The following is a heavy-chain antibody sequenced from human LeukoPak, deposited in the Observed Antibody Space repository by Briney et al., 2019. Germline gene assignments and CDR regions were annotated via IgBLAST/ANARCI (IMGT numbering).Heavy chain of an antibody. CDR3: AGKEQLVVNAFDI. D-gene: IGHD6-6*01. V-gene: IGHV1-69*13. CDR2: IIPIFGTA. Sequence: ASVKVSCKASGGTFSSYAISWVRQAPGQGLEWMGGIIPIFGTANYAQKFQGRVTITADESTSTAYMELSSLRSEDTAVYYCAGKEQLVVNAFDIWGQGTMVTVSS. J-gene: IGHJ3*02. CDR1: GGTFSSYA.